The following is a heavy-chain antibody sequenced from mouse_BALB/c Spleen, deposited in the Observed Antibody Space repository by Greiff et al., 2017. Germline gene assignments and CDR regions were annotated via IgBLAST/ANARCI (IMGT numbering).Heavy chain of an antibody. V-gene: IGHV5-4*02. D-gene: IGHD2-4*01. CDR2: ISDGGSYT. CDR1: GFTFSDYY. CDR3: ARGSPFYYDYDD. J-gene: IGHJ3*01. Sequence: EVMLVESGGGLVKPGGSLKLSCAASGFTFSDYYMYWVRQTPEKRLEWVATISDGGSYTYYPDSVKGRFTISRDNAKNNLYLQMSSLKSEDTAMYYCARGSPFYYDYDDWGQGTLVTVSA.